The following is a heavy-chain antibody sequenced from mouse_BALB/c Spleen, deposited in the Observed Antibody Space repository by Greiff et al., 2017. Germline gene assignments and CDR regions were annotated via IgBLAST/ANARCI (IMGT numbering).Heavy chain of an antibody. CDR3: ASYDGYYGAY. D-gene: IGHD2-3*01. Sequence: VKLMESGAELAKPGASVKMSCKASGYTFTSYWMHWVKQRPGQGLEWIGYINPSTGYTEYNQKFKDKATLTADKSSSTAYMQLSSLTSEDSAVYYCASYDGYYGAYWGQGTLVTVSA. CDR2: INPSTGYT. V-gene: IGHV1-7*01. CDR1: GYTFTSYW. J-gene: IGHJ3*01.